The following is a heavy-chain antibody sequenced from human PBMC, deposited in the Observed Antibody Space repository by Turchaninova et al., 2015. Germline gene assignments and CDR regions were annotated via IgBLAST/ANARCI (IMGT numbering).Heavy chain of an antibody. D-gene: IGHD2-2*01. CDR1: SISGVG. J-gene: IGHJ3*01. V-gene: IGHV2-5*02. CDR2: IHWDGTK. Sequence: SISGVGVGWIRQPPGKALEWLALIHWDGTKRYSPSLKSRLTITTDTSKNQVVLTMTNMDPVDTATYCCAHSGWALGYCSSTSCFDSFDVWGQGTMVTVSS. CDR3: AHSGWALGYCSSTSCFDSFDV.